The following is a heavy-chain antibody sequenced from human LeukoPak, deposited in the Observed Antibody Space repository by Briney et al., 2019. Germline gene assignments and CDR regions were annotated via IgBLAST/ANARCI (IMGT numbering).Heavy chain of an antibody. V-gene: IGHV4-34*01. Sequence: SETLSLTCTVPSGSISSYYWSWIRQPPGKGLEWIGEINHSGSTNYNPSLKSRVTISVDTSKNQFSLKLSSVTAADTAVYYCARESRWLQLWYFDLWGRGTLVTVSS. D-gene: IGHD5-24*01. CDR2: INHSGST. CDR1: SGSISSYY. J-gene: IGHJ2*01. CDR3: ARESRWLQLWYFDL.